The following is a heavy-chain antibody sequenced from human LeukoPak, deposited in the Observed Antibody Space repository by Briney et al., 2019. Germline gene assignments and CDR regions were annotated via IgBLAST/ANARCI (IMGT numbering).Heavy chain of an antibody. CDR3: ASWGSPSPSGSYVTTDDAFDI. J-gene: IGHJ3*02. Sequence: PSETLSLTCTVSGGSISGYYWSWIRQPPGKALEWIGYIYYSGSTNYNPSLKSRVTISVDTSKNQFSLKLSSVTAADTAVYYCASWGSPSPSGSYVTTDDAFDIWGQGTMVTVSS. D-gene: IGHD1-26*01. CDR1: GGSISGYY. V-gene: IGHV4-59*01. CDR2: IYYSGST.